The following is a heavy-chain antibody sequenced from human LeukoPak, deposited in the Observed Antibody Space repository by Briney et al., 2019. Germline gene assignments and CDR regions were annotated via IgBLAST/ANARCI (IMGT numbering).Heavy chain of an antibody. CDR2: ISSSSSYI. CDR1: GFTFSSYS. D-gene: IGHD6-13*01. J-gene: IGHJ4*02. V-gene: IGHV3-21*01. CDR3: ARVEGGAAAGYFDY. Sequence: GGSLRLSCAASGFTFSSYSMNWVRQPSGKGLEWVSSISSSSSYIYYADSVKGRFTISRDNAKNSLYLQMNSLRAEDTAVYYCARVEGGAAAGYFDYWGQGTLVTVSS.